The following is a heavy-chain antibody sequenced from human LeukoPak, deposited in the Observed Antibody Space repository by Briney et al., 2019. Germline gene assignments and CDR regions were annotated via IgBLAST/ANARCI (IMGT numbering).Heavy chain of an antibody. J-gene: IGHJ4*02. CDR2: IYYSGST. CDR1: GGSISSGDYY. V-gene: IGHV4-30-4*08. D-gene: IGHD4-17*01. Sequence: SQTLSLTCTVSGGSISSGDYYWSWVRQPPGKGLEWIGYIYYSGSTYYNPSLKSRVTISVDTSKNQFSLKLSSVTAADTAVYYCAREYYDYGDYYFDYWGQGTLVTVSS. CDR3: AREYYDYGDYYFDY.